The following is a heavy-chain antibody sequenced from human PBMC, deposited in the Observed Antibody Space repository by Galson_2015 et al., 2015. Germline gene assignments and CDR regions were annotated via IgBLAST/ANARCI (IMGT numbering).Heavy chain of an antibody. CDR1: GFTFLSYA. CDR3: ASARLSGSFHGEFDY. D-gene: IGHD1-26*01. J-gene: IGHJ4*02. CDR2: ISYDGSNK. Sequence: SLRLSCAASGFTFLSYAMHWVRQAPGKGLEWVAVISYDGSNKYYADSVKGRLTISRDNSKNTLYLQMNSLRAEDTAVYYCASARLSGSFHGEFDYWGQGTLVTVSS. V-gene: IGHV3-30-3*01.